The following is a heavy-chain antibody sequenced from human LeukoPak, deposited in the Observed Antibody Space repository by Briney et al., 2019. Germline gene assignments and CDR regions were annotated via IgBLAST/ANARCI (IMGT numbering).Heavy chain of an antibody. J-gene: IGHJ4*02. CDR3: ASQNLGFDY. V-gene: IGHV4-39*01. CDR1: GGSISSSSYY. Sequence: SETLSLTCTVSGGSISSSSYYWGWIRQPPGKGLEWTGSIYYSGSTYYNPSLKSRVTISVDTSKNQFSLKLSSVTAADTAVYYCASQNLGFDYWGQGTLVTVSS. CDR2: IYYSGST.